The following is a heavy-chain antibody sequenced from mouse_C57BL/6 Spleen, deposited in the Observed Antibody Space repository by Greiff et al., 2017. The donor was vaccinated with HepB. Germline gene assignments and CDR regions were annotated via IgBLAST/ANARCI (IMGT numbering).Heavy chain of an antibody. Sequence: VQLQESGAELARPGASVKMSCKASGYTFTSYTMHWVKQRPGQGLEWIGYINPSSGYTKYNQKFKDKATLTADKSSSTAYMQLSSLTSEDSAVYYCARSGLGKFAYWGQGTLVTVSA. J-gene: IGHJ3*01. CDR2: INPSSGYT. CDR3: ARSGLGKFAY. D-gene: IGHD4-1*01. CDR1: GYTFTSYT. V-gene: IGHV1-4*01.